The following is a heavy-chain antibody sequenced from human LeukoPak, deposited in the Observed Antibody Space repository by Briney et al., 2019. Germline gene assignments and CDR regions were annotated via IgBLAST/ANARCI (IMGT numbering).Heavy chain of an antibody. CDR3: ARNGESLTWFGESRSPLDY. V-gene: IGHV3-74*01. CDR1: GFTFSSYW. Sequence: GGSLRLSCAASGFTFSSYWMHWVRQAPGKGLVWVSRINSDVSSTSYADSVKGRFTISRDNAKNTMYLQMNSLRAEDTAVYYCARNGESLTWFGESRSPLDYWGQGTLVTVSS. D-gene: IGHD3-10*01. J-gene: IGHJ4*02. CDR2: INSDVSST.